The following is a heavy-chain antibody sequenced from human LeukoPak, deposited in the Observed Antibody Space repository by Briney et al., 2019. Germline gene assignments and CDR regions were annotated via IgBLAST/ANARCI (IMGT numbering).Heavy chain of an antibody. CDR3: ARLGGGYAPYNWFDP. Sequence: GESLKISCKGSGYSFTSYWIGWVRHMPGKGLEWMGIIYPGDSDTRYSPSFQGQVTISAHKSISTAYLQWSSLKASDTAMYYCARLGGGYAPYNWFDPWGQGTLVTVSS. CDR2: IYPGDSDT. CDR1: GYSFTSYW. J-gene: IGHJ5*02. V-gene: IGHV5-51*01. D-gene: IGHD3-22*01.